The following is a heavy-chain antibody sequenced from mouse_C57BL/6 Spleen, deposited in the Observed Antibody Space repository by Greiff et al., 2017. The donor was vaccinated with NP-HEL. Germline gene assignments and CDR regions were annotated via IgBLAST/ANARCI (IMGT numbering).Heavy chain of an antibody. V-gene: IGHV1-82*01. J-gene: IGHJ2*01. CDR2: IYPGDGDT. Sequence: QVQLQQSGPELVKPGASVKISCKASGYAFSSSWMNWVKQRPGKGLEWIGRIYPGDGDTNYNGKFKGKATLTAAKSSRTSYMQLSSLTSEDSAVYFCAREDTTVVATGDFDYWGQGTTLTVSS. D-gene: IGHD1-1*01. CDR1: GYAFSSSW. CDR3: AREDTTVVATGDFDY.